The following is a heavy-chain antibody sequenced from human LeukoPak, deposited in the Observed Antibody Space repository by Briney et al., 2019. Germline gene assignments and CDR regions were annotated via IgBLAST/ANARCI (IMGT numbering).Heavy chain of an antibody. CDR2: IIPIFGTA. D-gene: IGHD2-21*02. CDR3: ASSCCSHLDAFDI. V-gene: IGHV1-69*13. CDR1: GGTFSSYA. Sequence: ASVKVSCKASGGTFSSYAISWVRQAPGQGLEWMGGIIPIFGTAIYAQKFQGRVTITADESTSTAYMELSSLRSEDTAVYYCASSCCSHLDAFDIWGQGTMVTVSS. J-gene: IGHJ3*02.